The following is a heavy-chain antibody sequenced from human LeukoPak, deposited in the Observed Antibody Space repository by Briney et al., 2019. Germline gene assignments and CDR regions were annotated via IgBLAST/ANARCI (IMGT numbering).Heavy chain of an antibody. Sequence: ASVKVSCKVSGYTLTDLSMHWVRQAPGKGLEWMGSFDPEGTETIYAQKFQGRVTMTEDTSTDTAYMELSSLRSKDTAMYYCATLITLSAFDYWGQGTLVTVSS. CDR2: FDPEGTET. V-gene: IGHV1-24*01. D-gene: IGHD3-16*02. J-gene: IGHJ4*02. CDR3: ATLITLSAFDY. CDR1: GYTLTDLS.